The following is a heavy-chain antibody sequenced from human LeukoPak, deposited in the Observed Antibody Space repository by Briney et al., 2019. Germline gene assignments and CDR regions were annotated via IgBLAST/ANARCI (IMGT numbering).Heavy chain of an antibody. Sequence: HTGGSLRLSCAASGFTFSSDWMSWVRQAPGKGREWVANIKQDGSEKYYVDSVKGRFTISRDNAKNSLYLRMNSLRAEDTAVYYCARDTAKYCSGGSCYTFDYWGQGTLVTVSS. D-gene: IGHD2-15*01. CDR3: ARDTAKYCSGGSCYTFDY. CDR2: IKQDGSEK. V-gene: IGHV3-7*01. J-gene: IGHJ4*02. CDR1: GFTFSSDW.